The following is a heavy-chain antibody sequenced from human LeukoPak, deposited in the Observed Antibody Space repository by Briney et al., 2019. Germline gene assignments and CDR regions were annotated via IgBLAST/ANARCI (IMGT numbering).Heavy chain of an antibody. D-gene: IGHD6-19*01. CDR2: IWYDGSNK. J-gene: IGHJ4*02. V-gene: IGHV3-33*01. CDR3: AREKAPTVAFDY. Sequence: GGSLRLSCAASGFTFSSYGMHWVRQAPGKGLEWVAVIWYDGSNKYYADSVKGRFTISRDNSKNTLYLQMNSLRAEDTAVYYCAREKAPTVAFDYWGQGTLVTVSS. CDR1: GFTFSSYG.